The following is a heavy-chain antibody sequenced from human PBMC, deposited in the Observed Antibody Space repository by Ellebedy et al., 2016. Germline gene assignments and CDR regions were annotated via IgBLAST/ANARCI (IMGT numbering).Heavy chain of an antibody. Sequence: GESLKISXAASGFTFSEYSMNWIRQAPGKGLEWVSSINNVGAYIHYADSVKGRFAISRDQSDNTLYLEMNSLETEDTAVYYCVRDFDDVDSRGYLGSRFGYWGQGTLVTVSS. CDR3: VRDFDDVDSRGYLGSRFGY. CDR1: GFTFSEYS. V-gene: IGHV3-21*06. D-gene: IGHD3-22*01. CDR2: INNVGAYI. J-gene: IGHJ4*02.